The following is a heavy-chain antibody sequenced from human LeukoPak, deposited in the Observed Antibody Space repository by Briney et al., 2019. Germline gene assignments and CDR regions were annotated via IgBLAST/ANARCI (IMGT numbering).Heavy chain of an antibody. V-gene: IGHV4-30-2*01. D-gene: IGHD4-17*01. CDR1: GGSINSTGYS. CDR3: ARVAYGGNFFDS. J-gene: IGHJ4*02. Sequence: PSETLSLTCAVSGGSINSTGYSWSWIRQPPGKGLEWICYIHHSGRTYYNPSLKSRITISLDRSKNRFSLELTSVTAAVTAVYRCARVAYGGNFFDSGGRGTLVTVPS. CDR2: IHHSGRT.